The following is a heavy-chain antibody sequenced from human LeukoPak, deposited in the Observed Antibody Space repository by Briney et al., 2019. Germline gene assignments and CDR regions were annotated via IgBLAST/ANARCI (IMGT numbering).Heavy chain of an antibody. Sequence: GGSLRLSCAASGFTVSGSYMSWVRQAPGKGLEWVSVIYSGGSTYYADSVKGRFTISRRNSKNTLYLQMNSLRAEDTAVYYCARVVMATNAYHFDYWGQGTLVTVSS. J-gene: IGHJ4*02. CDR1: GFTVSGSY. CDR3: ARVVMATNAYHFDY. D-gene: IGHD5-24*01. CDR2: IYSGGST. V-gene: IGHV3-53*04.